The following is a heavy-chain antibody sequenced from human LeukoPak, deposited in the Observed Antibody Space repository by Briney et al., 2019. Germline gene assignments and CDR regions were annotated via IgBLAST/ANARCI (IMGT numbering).Heavy chain of an antibody. Sequence: SQTLSLTCTVFGGSISSGGYYWSWIRQPPGKGLEWIGEINHSGSANYNPSLKSRVTISVDTSKNQFSLKLNSVTAADTAVYYCARRAEYSSPFYYYYYMDVWGRGTTVTVSS. CDR1: GGSISSGGYY. J-gene: IGHJ6*03. D-gene: IGHD6-6*01. CDR2: INHSGSA. V-gene: IGHV4-39*01. CDR3: ARRAEYSSPFYYYYYMDV.